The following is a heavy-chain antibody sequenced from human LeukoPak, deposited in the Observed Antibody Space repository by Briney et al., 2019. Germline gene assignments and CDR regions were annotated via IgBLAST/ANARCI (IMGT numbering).Heavy chain of an antibody. CDR3: ASGLSLAQFFDY. CDR2: VSAHGVDK. V-gene: IGHV3-30*04. D-gene: IGHD3-16*02. CDR1: GFAFSSYA. J-gene: IGHJ4*02. Sequence: GGSLRLSCAASGFAFSSYAMHWVRQAPGKGLEWLAVVSAHGVDKFYADSVKGRFTISKDTSKNTLSLQMNSLGAEDTAVYYCASGLSLAQFFDYWGQGTLVTVSS.